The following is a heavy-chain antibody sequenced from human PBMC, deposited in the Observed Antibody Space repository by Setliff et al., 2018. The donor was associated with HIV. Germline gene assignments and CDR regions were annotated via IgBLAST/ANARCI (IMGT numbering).Heavy chain of an antibody. CDR1: GFTFSIYN. CDR2: ISTSGSTI. J-gene: IGHJ3*02. D-gene: IGHD1-26*01. V-gene: IGHV3-48*01. Sequence: GSLRLSCAASGFTFSIYNMNWVRQAPGKGLEWVSYISTSGSTIYYADSVKGRFTISRDNGKKSLYLQINSLRAEDTAVYYCARDGNGAFDMWGQGTLVTVS. CDR3: ARDGNGAFDM.